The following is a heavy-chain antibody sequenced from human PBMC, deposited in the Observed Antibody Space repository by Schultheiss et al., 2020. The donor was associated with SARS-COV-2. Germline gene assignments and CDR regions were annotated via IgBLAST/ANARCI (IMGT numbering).Heavy chain of an antibody. Sequence: SETLSLTCAVYGGSFSGYYWSWIRQPPGKGLEWIGDISYSGSTNYNPSLKSRVTISVDTSKNQFSLKLSSVTAADTAVYYCARGAAMDYWGQGTLVTVSS. CDR2: ISYSGST. D-gene: IGHD5-18*01. CDR3: ARGAAMDY. CDR1: GGSFSGYY. V-gene: IGHV4-34*01. J-gene: IGHJ4*02.